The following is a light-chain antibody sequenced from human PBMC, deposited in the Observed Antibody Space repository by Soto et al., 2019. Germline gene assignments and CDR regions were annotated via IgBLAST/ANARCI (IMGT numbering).Light chain of an antibody. J-gene: IGLJ3*02. Sequence: VLTQPPSVSGAPGQRVTISCTGSSSNIGAGYDVHWYQQLPGTAPKLLIYGNSNRPSGVPDRFSGSRSGTSASLAITGLQAEDEADYYCQSYDSSLSGWVFGGGTKLTVL. V-gene: IGLV1-40*01. CDR1: SSNIGAGYD. CDR2: GNS. CDR3: QSYDSSLSGWV.